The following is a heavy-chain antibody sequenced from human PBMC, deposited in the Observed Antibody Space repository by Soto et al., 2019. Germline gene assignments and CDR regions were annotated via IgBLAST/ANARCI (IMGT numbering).Heavy chain of an antibody. D-gene: IGHD1-1*01. CDR1: GQSFSGHY. CDR3: ARGSGIVALPGELEDAKYDS. V-gene: IGHV4-34*01. Sequence: QVQLQQWGAGLVKPSETLSLSCAVYGQSFSGHYWAWIRQPPAKGLEWIGEINESGSTYYNTSLMSRVTITTDTSKNQFYLKLSSVSAADTAAYFCARGSGIVALPGELEDAKYDSWGQGPLVNVSS. CDR2: INESGST. J-gene: IGHJ4*02.